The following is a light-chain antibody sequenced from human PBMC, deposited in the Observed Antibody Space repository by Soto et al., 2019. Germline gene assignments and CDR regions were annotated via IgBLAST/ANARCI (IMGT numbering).Light chain of an antibody. CDR1: QSISSY. V-gene: IGKV3-11*01. Sequence: EIVLTQSPATLSLSPGERATLSCRASQSISSYLAWYQQKPGQAPRLLIYDASNRATGIPARFSGSGSGTDFTLTISSLETEDFAVYYCQHRSSWPLTFGGGTEVDIK. CDR3: QHRSSWPLT. J-gene: IGKJ4*01. CDR2: DAS.